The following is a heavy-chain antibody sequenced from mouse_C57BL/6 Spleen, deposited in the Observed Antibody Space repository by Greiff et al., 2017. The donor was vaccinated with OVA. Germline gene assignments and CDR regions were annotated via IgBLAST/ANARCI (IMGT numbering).Heavy chain of an antibody. CDR3: ARWGVVATSAMDY. CDR2: INPSNGGT. D-gene: IGHD1-1*01. Sequence: VQLQQPGTELVKPGASVQLSCKASGYTFTSYWMHWVKQRPGQGLEWIGNINPSNGGTNYNEKFKSKATLTVDKSSSTAYMQLSSLTSEDSAVYYCARWGVVATSAMDYWGQGTSVTVSS. CDR1: GYTFTSYW. J-gene: IGHJ4*01. V-gene: IGHV1-53*01.